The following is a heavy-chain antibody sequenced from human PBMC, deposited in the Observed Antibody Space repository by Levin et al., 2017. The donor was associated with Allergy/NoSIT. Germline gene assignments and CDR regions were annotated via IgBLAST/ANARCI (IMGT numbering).Heavy chain of an antibody. CDR3: ARETTANDY. J-gene: IGHJ4*02. V-gene: IGHV4-34*01. CDR1: GGSFSGYY. CDR2: ISHSGST. D-gene: IGHD2/OR15-2a*01. Sequence: SQTLSLTCAVYGGSFSGYYWSWIRQPPGKGLEWIGEISHSGSTTYNPSLKNRVTISVDTSKNQFSLKLHSVTAADTAVYYCARETTANDYWGQGTLVTVSS.